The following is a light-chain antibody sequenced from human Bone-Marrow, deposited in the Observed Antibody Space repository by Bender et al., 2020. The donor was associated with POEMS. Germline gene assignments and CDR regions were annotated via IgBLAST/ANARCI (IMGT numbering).Light chain of an antibody. J-gene: IGLJ2*01. CDR3: ASYSDSASANWL. V-gene: IGLV2-8*01. CDR1: STDVGRYNY. CDR2: GVT. Sequence: QSALTQPPSASGFPGESVTISCSGTSTDVGRYNYVSWYLQRPGKAPKLLIYGVTERPSGVPDRFSGFQSGYTASLTVSWLQAEDEGYYYCASYSDSASANWLFGGGTKLTVL.